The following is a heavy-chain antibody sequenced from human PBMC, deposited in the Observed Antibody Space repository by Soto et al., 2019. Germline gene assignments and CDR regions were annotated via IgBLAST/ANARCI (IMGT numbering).Heavy chain of an antibody. CDR2: IKNKANSYTT. J-gene: IGHJ4*02. CDR1: GFTFSDHY. D-gene: IGHD6-19*01. Sequence: GGSLRLSCAASGFTFSDHYMDWVRQAPGKGLEWVGRIKNKANSYTTEYDAPVKGRFIISRDDSKNSVFLQMNRLKTDETAGYYCTRLRLASSRSSDYCAQGILVTVSS. CDR3: TRLRLASSRSSDY. V-gene: IGHV3-72*01.